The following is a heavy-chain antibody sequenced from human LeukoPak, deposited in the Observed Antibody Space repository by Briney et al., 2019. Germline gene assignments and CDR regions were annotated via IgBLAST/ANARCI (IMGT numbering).Heavy chain of an antibody. Sequence: GGSLRLSCAASGFNFGTHWMTWVRQAPGKGLECVATIKRDGSEKYYVDSVKGRFTISRDNAKNLLYLQMNSLRAEDTAVYYCGTGWAVDYWGQGTLVTVSS. CDR3: GTGWAVDY. V-gene: IGHV3-7*01. CDR2: IKRDGSEK. D-gene: IGHD5-24*01. J-gene: IGHJ4*02. CDR1: GFNFGTHW.